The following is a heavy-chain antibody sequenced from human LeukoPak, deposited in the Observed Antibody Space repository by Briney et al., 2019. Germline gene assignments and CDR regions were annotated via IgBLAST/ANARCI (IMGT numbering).Heavy chain of an antibody. Sequence: GGSLRLSCAASGFTFSSYSMNWVRQAPGKGLEWVSSISSSSSYIYYADSVNGRFTISRDNAKNSLYLQMNSLRAEDTAVYYCARDLLKAPGTQGYWGQGTLVTVSS. CDR1: GFTFSSYS. V-gene: IGHV3-21*01. CDR3: ARDLLKAPGTQGY. D-gene: IGHD6-13*01. J-gene: IGHJ4*02. CDR2: ISSSSSYI.